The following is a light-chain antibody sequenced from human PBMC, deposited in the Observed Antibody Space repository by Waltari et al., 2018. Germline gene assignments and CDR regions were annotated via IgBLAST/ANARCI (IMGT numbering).Light chain of an antibody. V-gene: IGKV1-NL1*01. CDR2: ATS. Sequence: IQMTQSPSSLSGFVGDRVTIPCRASQDITNALAWYQHKLGRAPKLLIYATSKLEGGVPARFSGRGSGTTYSLTIDSLQSDDSASYFCQQYFSVPLTFGGGSKIEI. J-gene: IGKJ4*01. CDR3: QQYFSVPLT. CDR1: QDITNA.